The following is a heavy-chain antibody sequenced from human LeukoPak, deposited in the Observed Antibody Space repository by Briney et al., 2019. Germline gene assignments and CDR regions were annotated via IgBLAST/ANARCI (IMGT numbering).Heavy chain of an antibody. CDR1: GFTFSSYS. CDR2: ISSSSSYI. CDR3: ARDQAGYSSSWYFPYYYYGMDV. Sequence: GGSLRLSRAASGFTFSSYSMNWVRQAPGKGLEWVSSISSSSSYIYYADSVKGRFTISRDNAKNSLYLQMNSLRAEDTAVYYCARDQAGYSSSWYFPYYYYGMDVWGQGTTVTVSS. V-gene: IGHV3-21*01. J-gene: IGHJ6*02. D-gene: IGHD6-13*01.